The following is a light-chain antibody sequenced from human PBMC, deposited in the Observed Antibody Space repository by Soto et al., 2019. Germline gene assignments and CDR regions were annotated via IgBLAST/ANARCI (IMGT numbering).Light chain of an antibody. Sequence: EMVLTQSPGTLALSPGARATLSCRASQSVSSSYLAWYQQKPGQAPRLLIYGASSRATGIPDRFSGSGSGTDFTLTISRLEPEDLAVYYCQQYGSSPRITFGPGTKVDIK. CDR2: GAS. J-gene: IGKJ3*01. CDR3: QQYGSSPRIT. V-gene: IGKV3-20*01. CDR1: QSVSSSY.